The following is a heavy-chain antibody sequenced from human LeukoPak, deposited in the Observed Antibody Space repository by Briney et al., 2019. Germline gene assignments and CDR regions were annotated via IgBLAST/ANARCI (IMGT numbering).Heavy chain of an antibody. CDR1: GYTFTGYY. CDR2: INPNSGGT. D-gene: IGHD5-12*01. V-gene: IGHV1-2*06. CDR3: ARDGLAAFDI. Sequence: ASVKVSCKASGYTFTGYYMHWVRQAPGQGLEWMGRINPNSGGTNYAQKFQGRVTMTRDTSTSTVYMELSSLRSEDTAVYYCARDGLAAFDIWGQGTMVTVSS. J-gene: IGHJ3*02.